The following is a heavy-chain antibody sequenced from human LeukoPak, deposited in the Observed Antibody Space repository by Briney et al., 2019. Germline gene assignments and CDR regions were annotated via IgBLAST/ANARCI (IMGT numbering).Heavy chain of an antibody. CDR2: ISYDGSNK. V-gene: IGHV3-30*03. CDR3: ARALGMVGIAVA. D-gene: IGHD6-19*01. Sequence: PGGSLRLSCAASGFTVSSNYMSWVRQAPGKGLEWVAVISYDGSNKYYADSVKGRFTISRDNAKNSLYLQMNSLRAEDTAVYYCARALGMVGIAVAWGQGTLVTVSS. CDR1: GFTVSSNY. J-gene: IGHJ4*02.